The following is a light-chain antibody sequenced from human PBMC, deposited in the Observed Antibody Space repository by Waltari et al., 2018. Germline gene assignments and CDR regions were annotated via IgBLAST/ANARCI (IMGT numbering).Light chain of an antibody. Sequence: QSALTQPPSASGSPGQSVTISCTGTSSDVGGYKYVSWYRQHPGKAPKLMVYEVSKRPSGVPDRFSGSKSGNMASLTVSGLQAEDEADYYCSSSVGSNNLHVVFGGGTKLTVL. CDR3: SSSVGSNNLHVV. V-gene: IGLV2-8*01. CDR2: EVS. J-gene: IGLJ2*01. CDR1: SSDVGGYKY.